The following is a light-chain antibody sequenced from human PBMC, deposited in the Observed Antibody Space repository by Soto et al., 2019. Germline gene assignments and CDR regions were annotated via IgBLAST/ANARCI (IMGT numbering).Light chain of an antibody. CDR1: QSVSSSY. CDR3: QQYGSSLCT. V-gene: IGKV3-20*01. Sequence: EIVLTQSPGTLSLSPGERATLSCRASQSVSSSYLAWYQQKPGQAPRLLIYGASSRATGIPDRFSGSGSGTDFTLTISSLETEGLAVYYCQQYGSSLCTCGQGAKVEIK. J-gene: IGKJ1*01. CDR2: GAS.